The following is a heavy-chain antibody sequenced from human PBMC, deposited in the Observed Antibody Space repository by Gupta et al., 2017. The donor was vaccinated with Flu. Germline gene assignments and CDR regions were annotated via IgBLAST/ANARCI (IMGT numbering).Heavy chain of an antibody. D-gene: IGHD6-19*01. V-gene: IGHV3-43*01. Sequence: DDYTMYWVRQGPGKGLEWVSVINWDGGTTHYADSVKGRFTISRDNSKNSLYLQMNSLRTEDTAFYYCAKGTGIVVAGMVDYWGQGTLVTVSS. CDR3: AKGTGIVVAGMVDY. CDR2: INWDGGTT. J-gene: IGHJ4*02. CDR1: DDYT.